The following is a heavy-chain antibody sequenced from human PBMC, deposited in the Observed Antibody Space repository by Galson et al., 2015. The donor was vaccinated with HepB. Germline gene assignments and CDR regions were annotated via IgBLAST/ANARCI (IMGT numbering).Heavy chain of an antibody. V-gene: IGHV3-23*01. CDR1: GFTFSSYA. D-gene: IGHD6-13*01. Sequence: SLRLSCAASGFTFSSYAMTWVRQAPGKGLEWVSAISASGAGTYYADSVKGRFTISRDNSKNTLYLQMDSLRADDTAVYYCAKDGSYSSSWYEDAFDIWGQGTMVTVSS. J-gene: IGHJ3*02. CDR3: AKDGSYSSSWYEDAFDI. CDR2: ISASGAGT.